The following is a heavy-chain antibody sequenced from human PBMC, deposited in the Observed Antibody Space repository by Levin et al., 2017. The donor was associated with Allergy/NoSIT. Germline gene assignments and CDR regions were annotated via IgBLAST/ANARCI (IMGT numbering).Heavy chain of an antibody. V-gene: IGHV5-51*01. J-gene: IGHJ3*02. Sequence: GESLKISCKASGYSFSSYWVGWVRQMPGKGLEWMGIIYPGDSDTRYSPSFQGRVTISADKSITTAYLQWSSLKASDTAMYYCATCLAPGPYSSSSHAFDIWGQGTMVTVSS. D-gene: IGHD6-6*01. CDR3: ATCLAPGPYSSSSHAFDI. CDR2: IYPGDSDT. CDR1: GYSFSSYW.